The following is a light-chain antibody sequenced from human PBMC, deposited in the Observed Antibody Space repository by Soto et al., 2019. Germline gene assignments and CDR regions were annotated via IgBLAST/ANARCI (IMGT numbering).Light chain of an antibody. V-gene: IGLV3-21*02. CDR1: NLGSNS. CDR2: DDS. J-gene: IGLJ2*01. Sequence: SYELTQQPLLSVAPGQTARITCGGHNLGSNSVHWYQAKPGQAPVLVVYDDSQRPSGIPQRFSGSNSGNTATLIINRVEAGDEADFFCQVWDRSSYQVIFGGGTKLTVL. CDR3: QVWDRSSYQVI.